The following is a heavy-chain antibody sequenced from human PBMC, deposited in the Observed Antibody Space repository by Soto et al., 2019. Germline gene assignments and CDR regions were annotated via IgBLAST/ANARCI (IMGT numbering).Heavy chain of an antibody. V-gene: IGHV1-3*01. Sequence: GASVKVSCKASGYTFTSYAMHWVRQAPGQRLEWMGWINAGNGNTKYSQKFQGRVTITRDTSASTAYMELSSLRSEDTAVYYCARAHFGYCSGGSCSPGFWFDPWGQGTLVTVSS. D-gene: IGHD2-15*01. CDR3: ARAHFGYCSGGSCSPGFWFDP. J-gene: IGHJ5*02. CDR2: INAGNGNT. CDR1: GYTFTSYA.